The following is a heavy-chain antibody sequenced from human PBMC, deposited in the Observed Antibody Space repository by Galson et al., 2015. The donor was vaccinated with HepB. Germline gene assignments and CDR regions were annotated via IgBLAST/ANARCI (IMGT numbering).Heavy chain of an antibody. Sequence: SLRLSCAASGFTFSSYGMHWVRQAPGKGLEWVAVIWYDGSNKYYADSVKGRFTISRDNSKNTLYLQMNSLRAEDTAVYYCAREDPDSIVGANFDYWGQGTLVTVSS. D-gene: IGHD1-26*01. CDR2: IWYDGSNK. CDR3: AREDPDSIVGANFDY. V-gene: IGHV3-33*08. J-gene: IGHJ4*02. CDR1: GFTFSSYG.